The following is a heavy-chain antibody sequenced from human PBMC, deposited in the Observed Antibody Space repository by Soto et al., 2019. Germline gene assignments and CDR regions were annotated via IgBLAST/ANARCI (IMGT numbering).Heavy chain of an antibody. CDR2: TYPDDSGI. Sequence: GESLKISCQGSGYRFTTYWIAWVRQMPGKGLEWVGITYPDDSGIKYSPSFQGQVTISADRSDSTAYLQWRSLKASDTAMYFCARHFDSSGYYPDYWGQGTQVTVSS. CDR3: ARHFDSSGYYPDY. D-gene: IGHD3-22*01. CDR1: GYRFTTYW. V-gene: IGHV5-51*01. J-gene: IGHJ4*02.